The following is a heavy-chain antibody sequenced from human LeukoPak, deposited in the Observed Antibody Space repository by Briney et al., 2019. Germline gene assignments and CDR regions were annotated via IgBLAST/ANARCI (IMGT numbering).Heavy chain of an antibody. V-gene: IGHV4-34*01. CDR3: AREGRSSTPGY. CDR1: GGSFSGYY. Sequence: SSETLSLTCAVYGGSFSGYYWSWIRQPPGKGLEWIGEINHSGSTNYNPSLKSRVTISVDTSKNQFSLKLSYVTAADTAVYYCAREGRSSTPGYWGQGTLVTVSS. J-gene: IGHJ4*02. D-gene: IGHD2-15*01. CDR2: INHSGST.